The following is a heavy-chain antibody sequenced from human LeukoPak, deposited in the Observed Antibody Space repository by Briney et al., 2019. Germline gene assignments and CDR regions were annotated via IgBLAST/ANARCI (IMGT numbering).Heavy chain of an antibody. CDR3: ARAGRYCSSTSCYEDY. CDR2: IIPIFGTA. D-gene: IGHD2-2*01. J-gene: IGHJ4*02. Sequence: KXSCKASGGTFSSYAISWVRQAPGQGLEWMGGIIPIFGTANYAQKFQGRVTITADESTSTAYMELSSLRSEDTAVYYCARAGRYCSSTSCYEDYWGQGTLVTVSS. V-gene: IGHV1-69*01. CDR1: GGTFSSYA.